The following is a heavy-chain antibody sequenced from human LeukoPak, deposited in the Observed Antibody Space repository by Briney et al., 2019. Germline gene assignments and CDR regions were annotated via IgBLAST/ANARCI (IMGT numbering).Heavy chain of an antibody. CDR1: GDTFNRYA. CDR2: NIPVFGIP. CDR3: ARSSQPARHTFFDY. J-gene: IGHJ4*02. V-gene: IGHV1-69*13. D-gene: IGHD3-16*02. Sequence: GASVKVSCKASGDTFNRYAITWVRQAPGQGLEWMGGNIPVFGIPKYAQKFQGRVTITADESTSTGYMEMTSLKFEDTAVYYCARSSQPARHTFFDYWGQGTLVTVSS.